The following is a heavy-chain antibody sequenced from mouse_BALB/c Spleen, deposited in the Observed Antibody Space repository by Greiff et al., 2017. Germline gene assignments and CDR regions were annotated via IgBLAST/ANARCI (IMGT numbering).Heavy chain of an antibody. D-gene: IGHD2-4*01. J-gene: IGHJ2*01. CDR1: GYTFTSYW. V-gene: IGHV1-69*02. CDR3: TSSTMITSTGPYYFDY. Sequence: QVQLQQPGAELVRPGASVKLSCKASGYTFTSYWINWVKQRPGQGLEWIGNIYPSDSYTNYNQKFKDKATLTVDKSSSTAYMQLSSPTSEDSAVYYCTSSTMITSTGPYYFDYWGQGTTLTVSS. CDR2: IYPSDSYT.